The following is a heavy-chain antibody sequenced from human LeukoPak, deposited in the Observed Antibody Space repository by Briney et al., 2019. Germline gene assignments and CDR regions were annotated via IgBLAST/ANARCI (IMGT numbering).Heavy chain of an antibody. CDR2: MNPNSGNT. CDR3: ARGRGGRLLYYDFWSGSDWFDP. J-gene: IGHJ5*02. V-gene: IGHV1-8*01. CDR1: GYTFTSYD. Sequence: GASVKVSCKASGYTFTSYDINWVRQATGQGLEWMGWMNPNSGNTGYAQKFQGRVTMTRNTSIGTAYMELSSLRSADTAVYYCARGRGGRLLYYDFWSGSDWFDPWGQGTLVTVSS. D-gene: IGHD3-3*01.